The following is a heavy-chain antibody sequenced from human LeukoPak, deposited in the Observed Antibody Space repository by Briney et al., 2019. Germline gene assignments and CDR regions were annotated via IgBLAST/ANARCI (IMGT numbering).Heavy chain of an antibody. CDR1: GFTFSSYS. Sequence: GGSLRLSCAASGFTFSSYSMNWVRQAPGKGLEWVSSISSSSSYIYYADSVKGRFTISRDNAKNSLYLQMNSLRAEDTAVYYCARDGYYYGSGSYYRPLDYWGQGTLVTVPS. V-gene: IGHV3-21*01. D-gene: IGHD3-10*01. CDR3: ARDGYYYGSGSYYRPLDY. CDR2: ISSSSSYI. J-gene: IGHJ4*02.